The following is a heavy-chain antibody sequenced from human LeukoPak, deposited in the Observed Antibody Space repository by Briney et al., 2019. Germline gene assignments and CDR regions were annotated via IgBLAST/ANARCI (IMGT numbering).Heavy chain of an antibody. CDR2: IRYDGSNK. CDR3: ARVGAVAGGFDI. CDR1: GFTFSSYG. J-gene: IGHJ3*02. D-gene: IGHD6-19*01. V-gene: IGHV3-30*02. Sequence: GGSLRLSCAASGFTFSSYGMHWVRQAPGKGLEWVAFIRYDGSNKYYADSVKGRFTTSRDNAKNSLYLQMNSLRAEDTAVYYCARVGAVAGGFDIWGQGTMVTVSS.